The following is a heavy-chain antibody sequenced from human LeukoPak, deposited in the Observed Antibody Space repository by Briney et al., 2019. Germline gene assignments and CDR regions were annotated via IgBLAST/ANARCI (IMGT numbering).Heavy chain of an antibody. CDR1: GGTFSSYA. CDR2: IIPILGIA. Sequence: SVKVSCKASGGTFSSYAISWVRQAPGQGLEWMGRIIPILGIANCAQKFQGRVTITADKSTSTAYMELSSLRSEDTAVYYCARGDYFDYWGQGTLVTVSS. J-gene: IGHJ4*02. CDR3: ARGDYFDY. V-gene: IGHV1-69*04.